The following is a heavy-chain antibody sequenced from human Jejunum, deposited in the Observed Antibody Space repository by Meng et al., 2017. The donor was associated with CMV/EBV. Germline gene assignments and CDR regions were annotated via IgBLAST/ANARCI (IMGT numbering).Heavy chain of an antibody. D-gene: IGHD6-19*01. CDR2: IWYHGRDM. J-gene: IGHJ5*02. CDR1: GLTFSIFG. Sequence: SGLTFSIFGMHWVRQAPGKGLEWVADIWYHGRDMYYTDSVKGRFTISRDDSKSTVYLQMNSLRVEDTAVYYCARDLAVGRIWFDPWGQGTRVTVSS. V-gene: IGHV3-33*01. CDR3: ARDLAVGRIWFDP.